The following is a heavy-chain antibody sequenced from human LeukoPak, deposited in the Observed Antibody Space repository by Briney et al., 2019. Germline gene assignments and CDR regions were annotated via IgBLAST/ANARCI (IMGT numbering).Heavy chain of an antibody. CDR3: ARGRPAEIVVVPAATTPTFDY. CDR2: INHSGST. CDR1: GGSFSGYY. V-gene: IGHV4-34*01. Sequence: SETLSLTCAVYGGSFSGYYWSWIRQPPGKGLEWIGEINHSGSTNYNPSLESRVTISVDTSKNQFSLKLSSVTAADTAVYYCARGRPAEIVVVPAATTPTFDYWGQGTLVTVSS. D-gene: IGHD2-2*01. J-gene: IGHJ4*02.